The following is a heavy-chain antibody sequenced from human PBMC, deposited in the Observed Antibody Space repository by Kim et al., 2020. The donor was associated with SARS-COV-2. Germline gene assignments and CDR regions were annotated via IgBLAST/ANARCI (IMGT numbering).Heavy chain of an antibody. J-gene: IGHJ2*01. V-gene: IGHV4-4*02. CDR2: IYHSGST. D-gene: IGHD2-8*01. CDR3: ARRYNGVCYTGCWYFDL. Sequence: SETLSLTCAVSGGSISSSNWWSWVRQPPGKGLEWIGEIYHSGSTNYNPSLKSRVTISVDKSKNQFSLKLSSVTAADTAVYYCARRYNGVCYTGCWYFDLWGRGTLVTVSS. CDR1: GGSISSSNW.